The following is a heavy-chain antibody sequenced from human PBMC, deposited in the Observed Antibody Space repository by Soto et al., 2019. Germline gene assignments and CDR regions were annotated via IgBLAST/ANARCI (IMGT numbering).Heavy chain of an antibody. CDR3: AREVPATGMSQGQTDY. Sequence: GGSLRLSCAASGFTFSSYWMHWVRQPPGKGLVWVSRINSDGSSTTYAYSGKGRFTISRDNAQNTLYLQMSSLTAEDTALYSCAREVPATGMSQGQTDYWGQGILVTVSS. CDR1: GFTFSSYW. J-gene: IGHJ4*02. D-gene: IGHD2-2*01. V-gene: IGHV3-74*01. CDR2: INSDGSST.